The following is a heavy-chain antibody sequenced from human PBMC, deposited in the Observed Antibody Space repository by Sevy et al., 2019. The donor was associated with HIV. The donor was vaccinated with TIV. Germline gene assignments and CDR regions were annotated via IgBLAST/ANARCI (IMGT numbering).Heavy chain of an antibody. Sequence: GGSLRLSCAASGFTFRSYGMHWVRQAPGKGLEWVAVISYDGNKKIYADSVKGRFTISRDNSKNTLYLQTNSLRAVDTAVYYCAKDRNDYGDPYFDYWGQGTLVTVSS. CDR2: ISYDGNKK. CDR1: GFTFRSYG. J-gene: IGHJ4*02. D-gene: IGHD4-17*01. CDR3: AKDRNDYGDPYFDY. V-gene: IGHV3-30*18.